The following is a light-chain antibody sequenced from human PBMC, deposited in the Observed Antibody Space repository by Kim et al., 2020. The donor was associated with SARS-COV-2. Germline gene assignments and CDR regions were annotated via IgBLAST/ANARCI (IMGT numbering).Light chain of an antibody. V-gene: IGLV2-14*03. CDR1: SSDVGVYNY. CDR3: SSYTSSSTLDVL. J-gene: IGLJ2*01. CDR2: DVS. Sequence: QSALTQPASVSGSPGQSITTSCTGTSSDVGVYNYVSWYQQHPGKAPKLMIYDVSNRPSGVSNRFSGSKSGNTASLTISVLQAGDEADYYCSSYTSSSTLDVLFGGATQLTVL.